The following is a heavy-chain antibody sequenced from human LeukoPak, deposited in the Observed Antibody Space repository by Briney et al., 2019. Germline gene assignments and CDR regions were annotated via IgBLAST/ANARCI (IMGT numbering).Heavy chain of an antibody. D-gene: IGHD3-3*01. V-gene: IGHV3-73*01. Sequence: GGSLKLSCKASGFTFSGSAMHWVRQASGKGLEWVGRIRSKANSYATAYGAPVKGRFTISRDDSKNTAYLQMNSLKTEDTAIYYCARPTDSGYYMNWGQGTLVTVSS. CDR2: IRSKANSYAT. J-gene: IGHJ4*02. CDR1: GFTFSGSA. CDR3: ARPTDSGYYMN.